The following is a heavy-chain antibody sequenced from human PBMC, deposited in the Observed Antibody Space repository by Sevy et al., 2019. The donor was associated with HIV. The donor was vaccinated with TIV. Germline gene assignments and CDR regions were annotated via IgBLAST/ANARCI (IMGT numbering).Heavy chain of an antibody. Sequence: ASVKVSCKASGYTFAVYYLHWARQAPGQGLEWMGRINPNTGVTNYAQKFQGRVTMTRDTSITTAYMELNRLGSDDTAVYYCAVLATISSFDYWGQGSLVTVSS. D-gene: IGHD5-12*01. CDR1: GYTFAVYY. CDR2: INPNTGVT. CDR3: AVLATISSFDY. J-gene: IGHJ4*02. V-gene: IGHV1-2*06.